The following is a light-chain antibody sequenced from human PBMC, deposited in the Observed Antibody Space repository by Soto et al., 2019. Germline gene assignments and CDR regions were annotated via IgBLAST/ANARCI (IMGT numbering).Light chain of an antibody. CDR1: QFIDRY. Sequence: DIVLTPSPATLSLSPRERAHLSCMASQFIDRYLAWYRQIPGQAPRLLIYDASNRATGIPDRFSGGGSGTDFTLTISSLEPEDFAVYYCQQRSNLPPTFGQGTRLEIK. CDR3: QQRSNLPPT. CDR2: DAS. V-gene: IGKV3-11*01. J-gene: IGKJ5*01.